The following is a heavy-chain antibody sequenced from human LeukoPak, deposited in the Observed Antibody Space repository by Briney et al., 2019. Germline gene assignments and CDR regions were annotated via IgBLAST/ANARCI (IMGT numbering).Heavy chain of an antibody. CDR3: ARDQEGVFDY. CDR1: GGSISSYY. Sequence: SETLSLTCTVSGGSISSYYWSWIRQPAGKGLGWIGRIYTSGSTNYHPSLKSRVTMSVDTSKNQFSLNLSSVTAADTAVYYCARDQEGVFDYWGQGTLVTVSS. D-gene: IGHD3-16*01. CDR2: IYTSGST. V-gene: IGHV4-4*07. J-gene: IGHJ4*02.